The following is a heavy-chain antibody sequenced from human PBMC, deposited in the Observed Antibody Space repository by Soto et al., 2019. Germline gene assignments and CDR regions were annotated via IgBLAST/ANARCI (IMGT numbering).Heavy chain of an antibody. J-gene: IGHJ4*02. D-gene: IGHD2-15*01. Sequence: GASVKVSCKASGGTFSSYAISWVRQAPGQGLEWMGGIIPIFGTANYAQKLQGRVTMTTDTSTSTAYMELRSLRSDDTAVYYCARGSTGSSFDYWGQGTLVTVSS. CDR1: GGTFSSYA. CDR2: IIPIFGTA. V-gene: IGHV1-69*05. CDR3: ARGSTGSSFDY.